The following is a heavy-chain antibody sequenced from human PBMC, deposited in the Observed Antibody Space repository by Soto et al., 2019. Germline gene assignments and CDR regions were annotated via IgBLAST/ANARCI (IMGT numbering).Heavy chain of an antibody. CDR1: GGTFSSYT. J-gene: IGHJ4*02. CDR3: ARLSDPDYYGSGSYSDY. D-gene: IGHD3-10*01. V-gene: IGHV1-69*02. CDR2: IIPILGIA. Sequence: SVKVSCKASGGTFSSYTISWVRQAPGQGFEWMGRIIPILGIANYAQKFQGRVTITADKSTSTAYMELSSLRSEDTAVYYCARLSDPDYYGSGSYSDYWGQGTLVTVSS.